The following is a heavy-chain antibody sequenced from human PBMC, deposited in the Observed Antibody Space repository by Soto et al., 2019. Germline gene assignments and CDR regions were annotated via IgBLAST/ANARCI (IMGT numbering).Heavy chain of an antibody. D-gene: IGHD2-15*01. CDR2: IYYSENT. CDR3: ARWISCSGGSCYRDYYYGMDV. Sequence: SETLSLTCTVSGGSISSSSNHWGWIRQPPGKGLERIGNIYYSENTNYNPSLKSRVTISVDTSKNQFSLRLSSVTAADTAVYYCARWISCSGGSCYRDYYYGMDVWGQGTKVTVSS. CDR1: GGSISSSSNH. V-gene: IGHV4-39*01. J-gene: IGHJ6*02.